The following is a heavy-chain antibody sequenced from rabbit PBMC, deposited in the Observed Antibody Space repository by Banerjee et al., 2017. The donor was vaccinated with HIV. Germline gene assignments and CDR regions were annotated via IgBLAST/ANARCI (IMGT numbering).Heavy chain of an antibody. CDR3: ARDGGYSYSYGVYNL. V-gene: IGHV1S45*01. D-gene: IGHD6-1*01. Sequence: QEQLEESGGDLVKPEGSLTLTCTASGFTISSSYWICWVRQAPGKGLEWIACIYAGSGGNSYAGWAKGRFTISKSSSTTVTLQMTSLTAADTASYCCARDGGYSYSYGVYNLWGPGTLVTVS. CDR2: IYAGSGGN. J-gene: IGHJ4*01. CDR1: GFTISSSYW.